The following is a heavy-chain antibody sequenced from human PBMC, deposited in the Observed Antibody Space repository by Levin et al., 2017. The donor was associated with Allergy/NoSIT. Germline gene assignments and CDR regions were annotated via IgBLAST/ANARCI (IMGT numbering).Heavy chain of an antibody. CDR3: ASSPRTYRYGSGTFDSEF. V-gene: IGHV1-69*13. D-gene: IGHD3-10*01. Sequence: SVKVSCKASGGTFSSYPITWVRQAPGQGLEWMGAIIPMLETPHYAQSFQGRVAIIADESTSTAYMILSGLRSEDTAVYYCASSPRTYRYGSGTFDSEFWGQGTLLTVSS. J-gene: IGHJ4*02. CDR2: IIPMLETP. CDR1: GGTFSSYP.